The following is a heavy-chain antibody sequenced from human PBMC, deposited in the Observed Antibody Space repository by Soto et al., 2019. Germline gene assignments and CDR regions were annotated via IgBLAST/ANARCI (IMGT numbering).Heavy chain of an antibody. Sequence: QVQLVQSGAEVKTPGSSVKVSCKASGGTFSSYSINWVRQAPGQGLEWMGRLIPMFGTTDYAQRFQGRVTFTADESTSTASMEVTNLTSEDTAVYYCARAAVLTFIRFYDMDVWGQGTTLTVSS. CDR1: GGTFSSYS. D-gene: IGHD3-22*01. CDR2: LIPMFGTT. J-gene: IGHJ6*02. CDR3: ARAAVLTFIRFYDMDV. V-gene: IGHV1-69*18.